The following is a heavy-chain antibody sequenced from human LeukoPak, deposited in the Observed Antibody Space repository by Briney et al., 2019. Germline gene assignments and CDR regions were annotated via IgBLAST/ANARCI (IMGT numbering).Heavy chain of an antibody. Sequence: GASVKVSCKASGGTFSSYAISWVRQAPGQGLEWMGGIIPIFGTANYAQRFQGRVTITADESTSTAYMELSSLRSEDTAVYYCARDFDSSGSNWGQGTLVTVSS. J-gene: IGHJ4*02. CDR1: GGTFSSYA. D-gene: IGHD3-22*01. CDR2: IIPIFGTA. V-gene: IGHV1-69*13. CDR3: ARDFDSSGSN.